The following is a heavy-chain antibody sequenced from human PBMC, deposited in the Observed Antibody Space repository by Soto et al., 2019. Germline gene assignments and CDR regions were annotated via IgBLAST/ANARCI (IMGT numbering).Heavy chain of an antibody. D-gene: IGHD4-17*01. CDR1: GGTFSSYA. Sequence: QVQLVQSGAEVKKPGSSVKVSCKASGGTFSSYAISWVRQAPGQGLEWMGGIMPIFGTANYAQKFQGRVTITADESTSTAYMELSSLRSEDTAVYYCARGTTVTTYYYYYGMDVWGQGTTVTVSS. CDR3: ARGTTVTTYYYYYGMDV. V-gene: IGHV1-69*01. CDR2: IMPIFGTA. J-gene: IGHJ6*02.